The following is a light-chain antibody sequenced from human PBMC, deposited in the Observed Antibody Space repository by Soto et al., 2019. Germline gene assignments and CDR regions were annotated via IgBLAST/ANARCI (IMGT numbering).Light chain of an antibody. CDR1: TSNIGAGYD. V-gene: IGLV1-40*01. CDR3: QSYYSGLSGSI. J-gene: IGLJ2*01. Sequence: QSVLTQPPSVSGAPGQRVTISCSGTTSNIGAGYDVHWYQLLPGTAPKLLIYANTDRPSGVPDRFSGSKSGTSASLAITGLQAEDEADYYCQSYYSGLSGSIFGGGTKLTVL. CDR2: ANT.